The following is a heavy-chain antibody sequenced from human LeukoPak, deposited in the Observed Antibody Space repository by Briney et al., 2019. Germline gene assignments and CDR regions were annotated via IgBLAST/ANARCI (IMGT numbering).Heavy chain of an antibody. CDR2: ISGSGSNM. V-gene: IGHV3-48*03. Sequence: PGGSLRLSCAASGFTFSSYEMNWVRQAPGKGLEWVSYISGSGSNMYYADSVNGRFTISRDYAKNSLYLQMNSLRAEDTTVYYCARRLPYYGMDVWGQGTTVTVSS. CDR1: GFTFSSYE. J-gene: IGHJ6*02. CDR3: ARRLPYYGMDV.